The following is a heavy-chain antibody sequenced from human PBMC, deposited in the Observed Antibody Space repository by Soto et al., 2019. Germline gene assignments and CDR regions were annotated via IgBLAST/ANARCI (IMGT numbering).Heavy chain of an antibody. V-gene: IGHV5-51*01. D-gene: IGHD4-17*01. Sequence: GESLKISCKGSGYSFTSYWIGWVRQMPGKGLEWMGIIYPGDSDTRYSPSFQGQVTISADKSISTAYLQWSSLKASETAMYYCARPPTTVVTPDAFDIWGQGTMVTVPS. J-gene: IGHJ3*02. CDR2: IYPGDSDT. CDR1: GYSFTSYW. CDR3: ARPPTTVVTPDAFDI.